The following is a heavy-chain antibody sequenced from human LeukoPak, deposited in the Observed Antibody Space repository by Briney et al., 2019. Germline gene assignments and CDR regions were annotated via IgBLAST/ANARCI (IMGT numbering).Heavy chain of an antibody. CDR1: GYTFTSYG. V-gene: IGHV1-18*01. CDR2: ISAYNGNT. Sequence: ASVKVSCKASGYTFTSYGIGWVRQAPGQGLEWMGWISAYNGNTNYAQKLQGRVTMTTDTSTSTAYMELRSLRSDDTAVYYCARVGSGLRFLEWLTFFDYWGQGTLVTVSS. J-gene: IGHJ4*02. CDR3: ARVGSGLRFLEWLTFFDY. D-gene: IGHD3-3*01.